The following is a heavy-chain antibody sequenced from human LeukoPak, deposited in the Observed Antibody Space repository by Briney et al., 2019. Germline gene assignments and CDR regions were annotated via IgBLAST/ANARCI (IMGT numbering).Heavy chain of an antibody. CDR1: GFTFSTYG. CDR3: AKDYSGNYYRLDV. V-gene: IGHV3-30*18. CDR2: ISYDGSNK. Sequence: GRSLRLSCAASGFTFSTYGMHWVRQAPGKGLEWVAVISYDGSNKYFADSVKGRFTISRDNFKNTLYLQMNSLRAEDTGLYHCAKDYSGNYYRLDVWGQGTTVTVSS. D-gene: IGHD1-26*01. J-gene: IGHJ6*02.